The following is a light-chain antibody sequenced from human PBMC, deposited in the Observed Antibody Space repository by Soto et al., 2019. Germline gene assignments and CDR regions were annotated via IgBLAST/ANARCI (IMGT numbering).Light chain of an antibody. CDR3: GTWDSSLSADV. J-gene: IGLJ1*01. CDR2: DNY. Sequence: QSVLTQPPSVSVAPGQKVTISCSGSSSNIGNNYVSWYQQLPGTVPKLLIYDNYKRPSGIPDRFSGSKSGTSATLGITGLQTGDEADYYCGTWDSSLSADVFGTGTKLTVL. CDR1: SSNIGNNY. V-gene: IGLV1-51*01.